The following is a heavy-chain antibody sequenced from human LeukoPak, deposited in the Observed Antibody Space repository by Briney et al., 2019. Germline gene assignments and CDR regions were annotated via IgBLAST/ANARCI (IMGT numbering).Heavy chain of an antibody. Sequence: ASVKVSCKASGYTFTSYYMHWVRQAPGQGLEWMGFINPSGGRTTYAQKFQGRVTLGRDTSTSTVYVELSSLRSEDTAVYYCAIGSQDGDYPFDHWGQGTLVTVSS. V-gene: IGHV1-46*01. CDR2: INPSGGRT. CDR1: GYTFTSYY. D-gene: IGHD4-17*01. J-gene: IGHJ4*02. CDR3: AIGSQDGDYPFDH.